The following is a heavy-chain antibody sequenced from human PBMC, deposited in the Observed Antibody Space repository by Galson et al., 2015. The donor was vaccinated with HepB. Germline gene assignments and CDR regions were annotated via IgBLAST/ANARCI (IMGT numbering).Heavy chain of an antibody. CDR3: ARDPSGWYSATPYYFDY. V-gene: IGHV6-1*01. Sequence: CAISGDSVSSNSAAWNWIRQSPSRGLEWLGRTYYRSKWYNDYAVSVKSRMTINPDTSKNQFSLQLNSVTPEDTAAYYCARDPSGWYSATPYYFDYWGQGTLVTVSS. CDR2: TYYRSKWYN. J-gene: IGHJ4*02. D-gene: IGHD6-19*01. CDR1: GDSVSSNSAA.